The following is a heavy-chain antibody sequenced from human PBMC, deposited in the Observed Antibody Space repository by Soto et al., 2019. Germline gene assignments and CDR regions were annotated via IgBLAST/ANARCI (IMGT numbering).Heavy chain of an antibody. D-gene: IGHD3-22*01. CDR3: ASDDGSGYYYLY. CDR2: IYYSGST. V-gene: IGHV4-59*01. Sequence: PSETLSLTCTVSGGSFSSYYWSWIRQTPGKGLEWIGYIYYSGSTNYNPSLKSRVTISVDTSKNQFSLRLSSVTAADTAVYYCASDDGSGYYYLYWGQGTLVTVSS. J-gene: IGHJ4*02. CDR1: GGSFSSYY.